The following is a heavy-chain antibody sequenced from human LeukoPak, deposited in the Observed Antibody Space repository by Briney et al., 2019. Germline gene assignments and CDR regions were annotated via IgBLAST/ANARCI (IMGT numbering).Heavy chain of an antibody. J-gene: IGHJ4*01. Sequence: SETLSLTCTVSGGSIRRSDYYWGWIRQPPGKGLEWIGSVYYSGRTYYNPSLKSQVTISVDTSKNQFSLKVSSVTAADTAVYFCARAIGFDDSGRYYPDYWGQGTLVSVSS. V-gene: IGHV4-39*01. CDR1: GGSIRRSDYY. CDR2: VYYSGRT. D-gene: IGHD3-10*01. CDR3: ARAIGFDDSGRYYPDY.